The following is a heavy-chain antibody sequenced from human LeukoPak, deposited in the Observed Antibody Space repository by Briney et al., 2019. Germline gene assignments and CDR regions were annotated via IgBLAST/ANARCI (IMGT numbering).Heavy chain of an antibody. CDR3: ARTSSATPTPTFDS. CDR1: GFTFSSYS. CDR2: ISSSGNFI. D-gene: IGHD1-26*01. V-gene: IGHV3-21*01. J-gene: IGHJ4*02. Sequence: GGSLRLSCAASGFTFSSYSMNWVRQAPGKGLEWVSSISSSGNFIYYPDSMKGRFTISRDNAKNSLFLQMNSLRAEDTAIYYCARTSSATPTPTFDSWGQGTLVTVSP.